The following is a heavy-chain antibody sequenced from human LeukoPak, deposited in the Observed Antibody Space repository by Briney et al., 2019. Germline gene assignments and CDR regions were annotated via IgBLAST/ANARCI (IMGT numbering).Heavy chain of an antibody. J-gene: IGHJ3*02. Sequence: GASVKVSCKASGYTFISYYIHWVRQAPGQGLEWMGIINPRGGSTSYAQKFQGRVTMTRDTSTSTVYMELSSLRSEDTAVYYCARPAGGQPHVGFDIWGQGTMVTVSS. CDR3: ARPAGGQPHVGFDI. CDR1: GYTFISYY. V-gene: IGHV1-46*01. D-gene: IGHD3-10*01. CDR2: INPRGGST.